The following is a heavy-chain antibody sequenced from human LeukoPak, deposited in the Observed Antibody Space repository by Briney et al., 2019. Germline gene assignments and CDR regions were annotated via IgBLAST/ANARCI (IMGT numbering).Heavy chain of an antibody. CDR2: INPSGGST. Sequence: GASVKVSCKASGYTFTSYYMHWVRQAPGQGLEWMGIINPSGGSTSYAQKFQGRVTMTRDTSTSTVYMELSSLRSEDTAVYYCAREEMVYVSQKYSYFDYWGQGTLVTVSS. D-gene: IGHD2-8*01. V-gene: IGHV1-46*01. CDR1: GYTFTSYY. CDR3: AREEMVYVSQKYSYFDY. J-gene: IGHJ4*02.